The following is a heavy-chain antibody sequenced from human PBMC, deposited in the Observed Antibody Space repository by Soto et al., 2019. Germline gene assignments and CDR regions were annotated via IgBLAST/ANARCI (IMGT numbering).Heavy chain of an antibody. CDR1: GGSISSGGYY. V-gene: IGHV4-31*03. CDR2: IYYSGST. Sequence: QVQLQESGPGLVKPSQTLSLTCTVSGGSISSGGYYWSWIRQHPGKGLEWIGYIYYSGSTYYNPSLMSRVTISVDTSKNQCSMKLSSVTAADTAVYYCARVDYGSSWYYYDYGMDVWCQGTTVTVSS. CDR3: ARVDYGSSWYYYDYGMDV. D-gene: IGHD6-13*01. J-gene: IGHJ6*02.